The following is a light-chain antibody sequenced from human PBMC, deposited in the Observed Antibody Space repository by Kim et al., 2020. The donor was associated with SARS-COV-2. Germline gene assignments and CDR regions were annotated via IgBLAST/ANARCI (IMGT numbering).Light chain of an antibody. V-gene: IGLV3-27*01. Sequence: SYELTQPSSVLVSPGQTARITCSGDVLAKKYARWFQQKPGQAPVLVIYKDNERPSGIPERFSGSSSGTTVTLTISGAQVEDEADYYCYSAVDNNWVFGGGTQLTV. CDR1: VLAKKY. CDR2: KDN. J-gene: IGLJ3*02. CDR3: YSAVDNNWV.